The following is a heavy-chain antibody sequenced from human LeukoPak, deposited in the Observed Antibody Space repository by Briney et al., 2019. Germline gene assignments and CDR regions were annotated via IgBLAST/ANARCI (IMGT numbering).Heavy chain of an antibody. CDR1: AFIFSSYG. J-gene: IGHJ4*02. D-gene: IGHD4-23*01. V-gene: IGHV3-30*02. Sequence: GGSLRLSCAASAFIFSSYGMHWVRQAPGKGLEWVAFIRFDGSDEYYADSMKGRFTISRDNSKNTLYLQMNSLRTEDTAVYYCAKAVESGGLFDYWGQGTLVTVSS. CDR2: IRFDGSDE. CDR3: AKAVESGGLFDY.